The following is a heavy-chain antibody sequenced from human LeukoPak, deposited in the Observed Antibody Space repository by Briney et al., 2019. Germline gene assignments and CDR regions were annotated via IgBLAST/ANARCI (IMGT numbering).Heavy chain of an antibody. D-gene: IGHD3-16*01. CDR3: ARDNVGYCGMDV. Sequence: GRSLRLSCAASGFTFDDYAMHGVRQAPGKGLEWVSGISWNSGSIAYADSVKGRFTISRDNAKNSLYLQMNSLRAEDTAVYYCARDNVGYCGMDVWGQGTTVTVSS. V-gene: IGHV3-9*01. J-gene: IGHJ6*02. CDR2: ISWNSGSI. CDR1: GFTFDDYA.